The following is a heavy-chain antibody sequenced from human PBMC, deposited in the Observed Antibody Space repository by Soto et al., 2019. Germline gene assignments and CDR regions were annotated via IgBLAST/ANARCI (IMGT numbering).Heavy chain of an antibody. CDR2: MTPGSGKT. D-gene: IGHD6-13*01. Sequence: QVQLVHSGAEVKEPGASVRVSCKASGYTFINFDISWVRQATGQGLEWMGWMTPGSGKTGYASKFQGRVSMTRDASTSTAHLELSSLTSEDTAVYYCARMASAGTLNWFDPWGQGTLVTVSS. V-gene: IGHV1-8*01. CDR3: ARMASAGTLNWFDP. CDR1: GYTFINFD. J-gene: IGHJ5*02.